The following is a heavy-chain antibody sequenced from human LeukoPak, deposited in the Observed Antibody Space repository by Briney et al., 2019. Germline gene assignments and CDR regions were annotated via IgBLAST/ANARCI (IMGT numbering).Heavy chain of an antibody. Sequence: SETLSLTCTVSGGSISSGSYYWSWIRQPAGKGLEWIGRIYTSGSTNYNPSLKSRVTISVDTSKNQFSLKLSSVTAADTAVYYCARDHYDSSGYYYVPGDYLGQGTLVTVSS. V-gene: IGHV4-61*02. CDR2: IYTSGST. D-gene: IGHD3-22*01. CDR3: ARDHYDSSGYYYVPGDY. CDR1: GGSISSGSYY. J-gene: IGHJ4*02.